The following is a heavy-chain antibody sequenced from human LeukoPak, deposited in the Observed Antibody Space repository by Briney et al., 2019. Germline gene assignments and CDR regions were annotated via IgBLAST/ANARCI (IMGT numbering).Heavy chain of an antibody. CDR1: VDSISSSKW. Sequence: SGTLSLTCAASVDSISSSKWWSWVRQAPGKGLEWIGEIHPGGSTNYNPSLKSRVTMSIDKSKNQFSLKMSSVTAADTAVYYCARSHDTTNYYGMDVWGQGTTVTVSS. J-gene: IGHJ6*02. CDR3: ARSHDTTNYYGMDV. V-gene: IGHV4-4*02. CDR2: IHPGGST. D-gene: IGHD1-26*01.